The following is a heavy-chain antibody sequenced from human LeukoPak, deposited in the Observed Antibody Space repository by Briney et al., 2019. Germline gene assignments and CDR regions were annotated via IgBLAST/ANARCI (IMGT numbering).Heavy chain of an antibody. V-gene: IGHV6-1*01. J-gene: IGHJ4*02. CDR3: ARELVAGTYDY. Sequence: WLGRTYYRSKWYNDYAVSVKSRITINPDTSKNQFSLQLNSVTPEDTAVYYCARELVAGTYDYWGQGTLVTVSS. CDR2: TYYRSKWYN. D-gene: IGHD6-19*01.